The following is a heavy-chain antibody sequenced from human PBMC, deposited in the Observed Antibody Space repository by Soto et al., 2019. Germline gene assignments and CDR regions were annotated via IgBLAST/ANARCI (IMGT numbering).Heavy chain of an antibody. Sequence: PVGSLRLSCAASGVTFSENYMSWIRQAPGKGLEWVSYIRNSGSHMYYADSVKGRFTISRDDAKNSLYLQMNSLRAEDTAVYYCAKFFGAFDIWGQGIMVTVSS. CDR3: AKFFGAFDI. D-gene: IGHD3-10*01. CDR2: IRNSGSHM. J-gene: IGHJ3*02. V-gene: IGHV3-11*01. CDR1: GVTFSENY.